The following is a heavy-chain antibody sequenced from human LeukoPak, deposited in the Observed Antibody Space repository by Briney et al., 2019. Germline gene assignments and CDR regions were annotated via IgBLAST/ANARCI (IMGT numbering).Heavy chain of an antibody. Sequence: GSLRLSCAASGFTFTRYSMNWVRQAPGKGLEWVSAISGSGGSTYYADSVKGRFTISRDNSKNTLYLQMNSLRAEDTAVYYCAKDAGYYYDSSGYYVFDYWGQGTLVTVSS. CDR1: GFTFTRYS. CDR3: AKDAGYYYDSSGYYVFDY. D-gene: IGHD3-22*01. V-gene: IGHV3-23*01. J-gene: IGHJ4*02. CDR2: ISGSGGST.